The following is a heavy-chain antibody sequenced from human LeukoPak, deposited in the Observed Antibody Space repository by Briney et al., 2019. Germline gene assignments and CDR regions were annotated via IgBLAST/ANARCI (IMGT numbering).Heavy chain of an antibody. CDR1: GYTFTSYY. D-gene: IGHD3-3*01. CDR2: INPSGGST. V-gene: IGHV1-46*01. J-gene: IGHJ5*02. CDR3: ARGWSFEWPSIAGS. Sequence: ASVKVSCKASGYTFTSYYLHWVRQAPGQGLEWMGIINPSGGSTTYAQKFQDRITMTRDTSTSTVDMYLSSLRSDDTAVYYCARGWSFEWPSIAGSWGQGTLVIVSS.